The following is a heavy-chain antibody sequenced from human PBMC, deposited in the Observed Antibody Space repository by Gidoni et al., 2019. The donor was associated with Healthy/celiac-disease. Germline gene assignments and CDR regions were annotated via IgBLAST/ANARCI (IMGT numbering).Heavy chain of an antibody. CDR1: GGSISSYY. Sequence: VQLPESGPGLVKPSEPRSPTGTVSGGSISSYYWSWIRQPPGKGLEWIGYIYYSGSTNYNPSLKSRVTISVDTSKNQFSLKLSSVTAADTAVYYCARYASRFDAFDIWGQGTMVTVSS. V-gene: IGHV4-59*01. CDR2: IYYSGST. J-gene: IGHJ3*02. CDR3: ARYASRFDAFDI. D-gene: IGHD6-13*01.